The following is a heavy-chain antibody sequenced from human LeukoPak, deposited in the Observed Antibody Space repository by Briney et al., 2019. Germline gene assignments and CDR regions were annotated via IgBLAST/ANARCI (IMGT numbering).Heavy chain of an antibody. CDR1: GGSISSSSYY. D-gene: IGHD5-12*01. J-gene: IGHJ4*02. CDR2: IYYSGST. V-gene: IGHV4-39*01. Sequence: SETLSLTCTVSGGSISSSSYYWGWIRQPPGKGLEWMGSIYYSGSTYYNPSLKSRVTISVDTSKNQFSLKLSSVTAADTAVYYCAGRNEPSGYYYFDYWGQGTLVTVSS. CDR3: AGRNEPSGYYYFDY.